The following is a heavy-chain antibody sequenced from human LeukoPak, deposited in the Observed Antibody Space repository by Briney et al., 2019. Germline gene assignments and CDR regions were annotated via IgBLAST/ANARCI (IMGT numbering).Heavy chain of an antibody. CDR2: IDSGSTT. D-gene: IGHD4-23*01. Sequence: GGSLRLSCAASGFTFSTYEMNWVRQAPGKGLEWVSYIDSGSTTYYADSVRGRFTISRDNSKNSLYLQMNSLRAEDTAVYYCARDRGVYGGNSYRFDWGGQGTLVTVSS. CDR1: GFTFSTYE. CDR3: ARDRGVYGGNSYRFDW. J-gene: IGHJ4*02. V-gene: IGHV3-48*03.